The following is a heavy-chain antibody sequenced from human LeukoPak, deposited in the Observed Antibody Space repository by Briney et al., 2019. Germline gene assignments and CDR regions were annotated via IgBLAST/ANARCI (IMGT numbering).Heavy chain of an antibody. D-gene: IGHD3-16*02. CDR2: TYYRSKWYN. CDR1: GDSVSSNSAA. V-gene: IGHV6-1*01. Sequence: SQTLSLTCAISGDSVSSNSAAWNWPRQSPSRGLEWLGRTYYRSKWYNDHAVSVKSRITINPDTSKNQFSLQLNSVTPEDTAVYYCARQGQSDLSFYYYIDVWGKGTTVTISS. J-gene: IGHJ6*03. CDR3: ARQGQSDLSFYYYIDV.